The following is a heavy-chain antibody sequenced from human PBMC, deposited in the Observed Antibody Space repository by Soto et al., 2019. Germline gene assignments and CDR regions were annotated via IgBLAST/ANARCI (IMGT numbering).Heavy chain of an antibody. V-gene: IGHV1-24*01. D-gene: IGHD3-16*02. CDR2: FDPEDGET. CDR3: ATDRGPNYAYLWGSYRLIAFHS. Sequence: GASVKVSCRVSGYTLTELSMHWVRQAPGKGLEWMGGFDPEDGETIYAQKFQGRVTMTEDTSTDTAYMELSSLRSEDTAVYYCATDRGPNYAYLWGSYRLIAFHSCGQGTRVAV. CDR1: GYTLTELS. J-gene: IGHJ3*02.